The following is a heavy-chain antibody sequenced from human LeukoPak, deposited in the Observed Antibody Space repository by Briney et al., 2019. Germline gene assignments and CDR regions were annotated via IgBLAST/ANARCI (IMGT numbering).Heavy chain of an antibody. CDR3: ARRPEYYYGSGSYSEYYFDY. J-gene: IGHJ4*02. CDR2: IYYSGST. D-gene: IGHD3-10*01. V-gene: IGHV4-39*01. Sequence: SETLSLTCTVSGGSISSSSYYWGWIRQPPGKGLEWIGRIYYSGSTYYHPSLKSRVTISVDTSKNQFSLKLSSVTAADTAVYYCARRPEYYYGSGSYSEYYFDYWGQGTLVTVSS. CDR1: GGSISSSSYY.